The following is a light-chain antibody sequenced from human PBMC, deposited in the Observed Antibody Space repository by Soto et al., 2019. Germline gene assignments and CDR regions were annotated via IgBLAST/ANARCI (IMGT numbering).Light chain of an antibody. CDR2: AVS. CDR3: QHSYSTLFT. CDR1: QTVIRY. J-gene: IGKJ3*01. V-gene: IGKV1-39*01. Sequence: IQMTQFPSSLSASVGDRVTITCRAGQTVIRYLNWYQQKPGRAPNLLIYAVSNLQSGVPSRFSGSRSGTEFTLTISALKPEDFATYYCQHSYSTLFTFGPGTKVEIK.